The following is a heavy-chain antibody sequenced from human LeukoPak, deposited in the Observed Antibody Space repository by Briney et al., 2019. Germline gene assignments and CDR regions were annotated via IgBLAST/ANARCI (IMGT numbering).Heavy chain of an antibody. CDR1: GGSISSYY. CDR2: GYYSGTG. CDR3: ARRGGYGWYFDY. J-gene: IGHJ4*02. D-gene: IGHD3-16*01. V-gene: IGHV4-59*08. Sequence: SETLSLTCTVSGGSISSYYWSWLRQPPGQGLEYIGYGYYSGTGNYNPSLKSRVTISVDTSKNQFSLKLRSAPAADTAVYYCARRGGYGWYFDYWGQGTLVTVSS.